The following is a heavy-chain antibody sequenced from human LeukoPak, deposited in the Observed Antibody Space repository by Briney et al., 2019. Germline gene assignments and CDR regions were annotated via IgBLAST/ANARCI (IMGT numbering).Heavy chain of an antibody. CDR2: ISSSGTT. J-gene: IGHJ4*02. CDR3: ARDSGSGNFDY. CDR1: GGSIGSYY. V-gene: IGHV4-4*07. D-gene: IGHD3-10*01. Sequence: SETLSLTCTVSGGSIGSYYWSWIRQPAGKGLEWIGRISSSGTTNYNPSLKSRVTMSVDTSKNQFSLKLSSVTAADTAMYYCARDSGSGNFDYWGQGTLVTVSS.